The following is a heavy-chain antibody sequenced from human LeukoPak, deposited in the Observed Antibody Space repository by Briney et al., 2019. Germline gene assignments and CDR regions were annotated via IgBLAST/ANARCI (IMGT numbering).Heavy chain of an antibody. D-gene: IGHD4/OR15-4a*01. CDR3: ARVGRRPERVPFDY. J-gene: IGHJ4*02. Sequence: GGSLRLSCAASGFTFSSYWMSRVRQAPGKGLEWVANIKQDGSEKYYVDSVKGRFTISRDNAKNSLYLQMNSLRAEDTAVYYCARVGRRPERVPFDYWGQGTLVTVSS. V-gene: IGHV3-7*01. CDR2: IKQDGSEK. CDR1: GFTFSSYW.